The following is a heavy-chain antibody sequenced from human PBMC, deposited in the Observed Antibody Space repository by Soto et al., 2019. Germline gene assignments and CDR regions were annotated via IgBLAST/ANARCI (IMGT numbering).Heavy chain of an antibody. CDR1: GGSISNYY. D-gene: IGHD2-21*02. J-gene: IGHJ5*02. CDR2: ISHSGST. Sequence: PSETLSLTCTVSGGSISNYYWNWIRQPPGKGLEWIGYISHSGSTNYNPSLKSRVTISADTSKSLFSLKLSSLTAADTAVYYCARAPYGDREYKWLDPWGQGTRVTSPQ. CDR3: ARAPYGDREYKWLDP. V-gene: IGHV4-59*08.